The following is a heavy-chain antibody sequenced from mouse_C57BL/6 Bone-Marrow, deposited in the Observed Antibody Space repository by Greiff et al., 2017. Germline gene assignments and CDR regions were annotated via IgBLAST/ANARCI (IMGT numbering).Heavy chain of an antibody. V-gene: IGHV1-18*01. D-gene: IGHD2-4*01. CDR2: INPNNGGT. J-gene: IGHJ3*01. Sequence: VQLKQSGPELVKPGASVKIPCKASGYTFTDYNMDWVKQSHGKSLEWIGDINPNNGGTIYNQKFKGKATLTVDKSSSTAYMELRSLTSEDTAVYYCARDDYGPFAYWGQGTLVTVSA. CDR1: GYTFTDYN. CDR3: ARDDYGPFAY.